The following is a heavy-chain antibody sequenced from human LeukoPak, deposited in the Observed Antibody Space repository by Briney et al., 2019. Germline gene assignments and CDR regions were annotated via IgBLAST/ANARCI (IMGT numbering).Heavy chain of an antibody. V-gene: IGHV4-59*12. J-gene: IGHJ6*02. CDR2: IYYSGST. D-gene: IGHD3-3*01. CDR1: GGSISSYY. Sequence: KASETLSLTCTVSGGSISSYYWSWIRQPPGKGLEWIGYIYYSGSTNYNPSLKSRVTISADTSKNQFSLKLSSVTAADTAMYYCARGPVFGASYHESGMDVWGQGTTVTVSS. CDR3: ARGPVFGASYHESGMDV.